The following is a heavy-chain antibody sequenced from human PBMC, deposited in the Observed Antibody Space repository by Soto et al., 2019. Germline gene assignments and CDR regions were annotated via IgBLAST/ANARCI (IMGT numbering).Heavy chain of an antibody. J-gene: IGHJ5*02. D-gene: IGHD1-7*01. CDR1: GGTFSSYA. CDR2: IIPIFGTA. CDR3: ARGEDNWNYVKFWFDP. Sequence: SVKVSCKASGGTFSSYAISWVRQAPGQGLEWMGGIIPIFGTANYAQKFQGRVTITADESTSTAYMGLSSLRSEDTAVYYCARGEDNWNYVKFWFDPWGQGTLVTVSS. V-gene: IGHV1-69*13.